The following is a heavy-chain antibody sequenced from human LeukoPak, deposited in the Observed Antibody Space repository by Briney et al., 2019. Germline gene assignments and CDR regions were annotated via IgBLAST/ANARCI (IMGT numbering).Heavy chain of an antibody. Sequence: PGESLKISCKVSGDNFSNYWIAWVRQMPGKGLECMGIIYPGDSDTRYSPSFRGLVTISADRSNNPAYLQWSGLKASDTAMFFCARLGPRGYSYGYFTEWGQGTLVTVSS. V-gene: IGHV5-51*01. CDR1: GDNFSNYW. CDR2: IYPGDSDT. J-gene: IGHJ4*02. CDR3: ARLGPRGYSYGYFTE. D-gene: IGHD5-18*01.